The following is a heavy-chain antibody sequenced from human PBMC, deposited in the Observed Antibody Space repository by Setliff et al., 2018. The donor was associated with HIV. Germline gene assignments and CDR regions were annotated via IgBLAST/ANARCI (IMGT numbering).Heavy chain of an antibody. J-gene: IGHJ4*02. CDR1: GGSISSSNYY. Sequence: ETLSLTCTVSGGSISSSNYYWSWIRQPPGKGLEWVGHIYSTGDTNYNPSLKSRVTLSADTSKNQLSLSLTSVTAADTAVYYCARVRLTMIMMVDYFDQWGQGTLVTVSS. V-gene: IGHV4-61*05. CDR3: ARVRLTMIMMVDYFDQ. D-gene: IGHD3-22*01. CDR2: IYSTGDT.